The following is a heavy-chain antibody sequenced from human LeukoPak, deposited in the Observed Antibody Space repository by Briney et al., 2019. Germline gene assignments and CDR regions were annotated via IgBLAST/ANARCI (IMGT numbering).Heavy chain of an antibody. Sequence: SETLSLTCTVSGGSISSYYWSWIRQPPGKGLEWIGYIYYSGSTNYNPSLKSRVTISVDTSKNQFSLKLSSATAADTAVYYCARGLNSRPLAGGDYWGQGTLATVSS. CDR2: IYYSGST. V-gene: IGHV4-59*01. J-gene: IGHJ4*02. D-gene: IGHD1-14*01. CDR3: ARGLNSRPLAGGDY. CDR1: GGSISSYY.